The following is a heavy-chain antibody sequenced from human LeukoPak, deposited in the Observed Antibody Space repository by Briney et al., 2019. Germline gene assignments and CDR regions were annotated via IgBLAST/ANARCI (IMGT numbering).Heavy chain of an antibody. CDR3: ARMRGFWFDP. V-gene: IGHV3-53*01. CDR2: IYSGGST. J-gene: IGHJ5*02. D-gene: IGHD3-16*01. Sequence: GGSLRLSCAASGFAVSSSYMSWVRQAPGRGLEWVSVIYSGGSTYYADSVKGRFTISRDNSKNTLYLQMNSLRAEDTAVYYCARMRGFWFDPWGQGTLVTVSS. CDR1: GFAVSSSY.